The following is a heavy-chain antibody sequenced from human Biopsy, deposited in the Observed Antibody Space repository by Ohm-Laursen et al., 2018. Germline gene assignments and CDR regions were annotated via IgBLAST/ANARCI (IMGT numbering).Heavy chain of an antibody. V-gene: IGHV1-2*02. D-gene: IGHD3-22*01. J-gene: IGHJ5*02. Sequence: SVKVSCKASGYMFTGYHVHWVRQAPGHGLEWMGWINAKTGDTNYAQKFQGRVTMTRDTSISTAYVDLSSLRSDDTAVYYCTRGGYYYDSLAYYYWFDPWGQGTLVTVSS. CDR2: INAKTGDT. CDR1: GYMFTGYH. CDR3: TRGGYYYDSLAYYYWFDP.